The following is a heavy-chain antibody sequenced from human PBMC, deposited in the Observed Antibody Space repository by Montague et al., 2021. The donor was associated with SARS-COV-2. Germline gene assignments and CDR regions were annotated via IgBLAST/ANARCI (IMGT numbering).Heavy chain of an antibody. J-gene: IGHJ1*01. V-gene: IGHV6-1*01. Sequence: CAISGDSVSSDTAAWHWIRQSPSRGLEWLGRTFYRSQWHTDSAASVRSRISFSGDISKNQFSLHLNTVTPEDTAIYYCARGGDYGGTWYSLLEYWGQGTLVIVSS. CDR2: TFYRSQWHT. CDR1: GDSVSSDTAA. D-gene: IGHD4-17*01. CDR3: ARGGDYGGTWYSLLEY.